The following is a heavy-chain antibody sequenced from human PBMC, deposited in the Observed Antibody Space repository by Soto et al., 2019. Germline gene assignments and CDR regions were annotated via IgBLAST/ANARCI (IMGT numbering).Heavy chain of an antibody. CDR2: TGATGRTT. CDR1: GFTFNIYA. D-gene: IGHD1-20*01. CDR3: ATVHNTSRSFDY. V-gene: IGHV3-23*01. J-gene: IGHJ4*02. Sequence: VGSLRLSCAASGFTFNIYAMTWVRQAPGKGLEWVSTTGATGRTTYYSDAVKGRFTVSRDNSKNTLDLQMSNLRAEDTAVYYCATVHNTSRSFDYWGQGTLVTVSS.